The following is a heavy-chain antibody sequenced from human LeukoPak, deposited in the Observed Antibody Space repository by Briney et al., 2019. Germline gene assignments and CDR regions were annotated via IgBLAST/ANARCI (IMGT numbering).Heavy chain of an antibody. CDR3: ARETSQKGAHYMDV. V-gene: IGHV4-61*01. D-gene: IGHD3-16*01. CDR2: IYYSGST. CDR1: GGSISSSSYY. Sequence: SETLSLTCTVSGGSISSSSYYWGWIRQPPGKGLEWTGYIYYSGSTNYNPSLKSRVTISVDTSKNQFSLKLTSVTAADTAVYYCARETSQKGAHYMDVWGKGTTITISS. J-gene: IGHJ6*03.